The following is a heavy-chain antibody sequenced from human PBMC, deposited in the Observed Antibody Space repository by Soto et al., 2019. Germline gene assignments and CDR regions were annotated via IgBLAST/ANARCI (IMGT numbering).Heavy chain of an antibody. CDR2: INAGNGDT. J-gene: IGHJ4*02. CDR3: TRDWTHYDSSGPGDY. CDR1: GYTFTSYP. D-gene: IGHD3-22*01. Sequence: ASVNVSCKPSGYTFTSYPMHWVRHAPGQGLEWMGWINAGNGDTKYSQKFQGRVTITRDTSAITVYMELSRMRSEDTAVYYCTRDWTHYDSSGPGDYWGQGTLVTVSS. V-gene: IGHV1-3*01.